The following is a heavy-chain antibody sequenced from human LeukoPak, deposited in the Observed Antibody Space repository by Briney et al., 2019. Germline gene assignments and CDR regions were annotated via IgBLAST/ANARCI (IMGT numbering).Heavy chain of an antibody. V-gene: IGHV3-48*03. CDR3: ARVFQSIALDY. D-gene: IGHD2-15*01. J-gene: IGHJ4*02. CDR1: GFTFSSYE. CDR2: VSSSGSTK. Sequence: GGSLRLSCAASGFTFSSYEMNWVRQAPGKGLEWVSYVSSSGSTKYYADSVKGRFTISRDNAKNSLYLQMNNLRAEDTAVYYCARVFQSIALDYWGQGTLVTVSS.